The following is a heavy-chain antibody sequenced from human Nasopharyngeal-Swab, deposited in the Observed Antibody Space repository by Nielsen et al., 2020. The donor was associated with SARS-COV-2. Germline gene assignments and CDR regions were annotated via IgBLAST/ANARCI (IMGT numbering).Heavy chain of an antibody. D-gene: IGHD2-15*01. CDR3: ARGGVVVVAATLYYYYGMDV. Sequence: VGHAPGKGVASVAVISYDGSNKYYADSVKGRFTISRDNSKNTLYLQMNSLRAEDTAVYYCARGGVVVVAATLYYYYGMDVWGQGTTVTVSS. V-gene: IGHV3-30*03. J-gene: IGHJ6*02. CDR2: ISYDGSNK.